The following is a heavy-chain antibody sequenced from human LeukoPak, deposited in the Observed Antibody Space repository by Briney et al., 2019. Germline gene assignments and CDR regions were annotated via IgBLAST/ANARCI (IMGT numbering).Heavy chain of an antibody. Sequence: ASVKVSCKASGYTFASYDITWVRQAPGQGLEWMGWMNPNSCNTGYARKFKGRVSMTRGTSITTAYMELSSLRSEDTAVYYCARAIRNELLSEFWGQGSLITVSS. CDR2: MNPNSCNT. V-gene: IGHV1-8*01. D-gene: IGHD2/OR15-2a*01. CDR3: ARAIRNELLSEF. J-gene: IGHJ4*02. CDR1: GYTFASYD.